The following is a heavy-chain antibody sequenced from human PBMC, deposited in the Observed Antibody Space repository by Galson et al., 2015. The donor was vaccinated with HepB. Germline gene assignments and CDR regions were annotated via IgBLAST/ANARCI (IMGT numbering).Heavy chain of an antibody. CDR2: FDPEDGET. J-gene: IGHJ4*02. V-gene: IGHV1-24*01. D-gene: IGHD5-24*01. CDR3: ATDHRDGYNRAD. Sequence: SVKVSCKVSGYTLTELSMHWVRQAPGKGLEWMGGFDPEDGETIYAQKFQGRVTMTEDTSTDTAYMELSSLRSEDTAVYYCATDHRDGYNRADWGQGTLVTVSS. CDR1: GYTLTELS.